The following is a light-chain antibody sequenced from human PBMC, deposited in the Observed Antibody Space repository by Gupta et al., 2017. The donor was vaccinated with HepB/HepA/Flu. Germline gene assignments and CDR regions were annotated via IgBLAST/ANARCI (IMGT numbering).Light chain of an antibody. CDR3: QQRSNWPPGLT. CDR1: QSVSSY. CDR2: DAS. Sequence: ETVLTQSPATLSLSPGERATLSCRASQSVSSYLAWYQQKPGQAPRLLIYDASNRATGIPARFSGSGSGTDFTLTISSLEPEDFAVYYCQQRSNWPPGLTFGGGTXVEIK. V-gene: IGKV3-11*01. J-gene: IGKJ4*01.